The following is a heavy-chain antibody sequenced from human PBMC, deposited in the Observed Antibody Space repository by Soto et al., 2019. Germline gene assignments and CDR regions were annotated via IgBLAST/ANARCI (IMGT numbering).Heavy chain of an antibody. CDR3: ARSRIAVAGTCY. CDR1: GGSISSGRYY. J-gene: IGHJ4*02. V-gene: IGHV4-31*03. Sequence: QVQLQESGPGLVKPSQTLSLHCTVSGGSISSGRYYWSWIRQHPGKGLEWVGSIYYMGSTYCNPSLKRRGTISVDTSTSHFSLEPSSVTAADTAVYYCARSRIAVAGTCYWGQGTLVTVSS. CDR2: IYYMGST. D-gene: IGHD6-19*01.